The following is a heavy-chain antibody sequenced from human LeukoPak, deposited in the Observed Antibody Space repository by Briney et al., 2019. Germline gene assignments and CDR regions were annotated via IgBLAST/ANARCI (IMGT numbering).Heavy chain of an antibody. Sequence: PSETLSLTCTVSGGSISSYYWSWIRHPAGKGLEWIGRIYTSGSTNYNPSLKSRVTMSVDTSKNQFSLKLSSVTAADTAVYYCARDRSSWYDPLFDYWGQGTLVTVSS. J-gene: IGHJ4*02. CDR1: GGSISSYY. D-gene: IGHD6-13*01. CDR3: ARDRSSWYDPLFDY. CDR2: IYTSGST. V-gene: IGHV4-4*07.